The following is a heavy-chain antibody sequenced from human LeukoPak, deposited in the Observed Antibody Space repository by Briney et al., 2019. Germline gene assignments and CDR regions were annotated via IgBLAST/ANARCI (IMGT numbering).Heavy chain of an antibody. CDR2: IGKDGAAK. CDR1: GFTFSSYG. CDR3: ARDLASLGDY. D-gene: IGHD3-16*01. V-gene: IGHV3-33*08. J-gene: IGHJ4*02. Sequence: GGSLRLSCAASGFTFSSYGIHWVRQAPGKGLEWVAVIGKDGAAKHYAESVRGRFTISRDNAKNSLYLQMKSLRAEDTAVYYCARDLASLGDYWGQGTLVTVSS.